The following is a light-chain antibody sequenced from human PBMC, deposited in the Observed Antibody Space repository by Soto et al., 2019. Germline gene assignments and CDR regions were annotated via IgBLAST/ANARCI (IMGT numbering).Light chain of an antibody. Sequence: EIVMTQSPATLSLSPGERATLSCRASQSVSSYLAWYQQKPGQAPRLLIYDASNRATGIPDRFSGSGSGTGFPLPISGLEPKDLEVIYGNQYGSGPGTSGQGTK. CDR3: NQYGSGPGT. CDR2: DAS. V-gene: IGKV3-20*01. J-gene: IGKJ1*01. CDR1: QSVSSY.